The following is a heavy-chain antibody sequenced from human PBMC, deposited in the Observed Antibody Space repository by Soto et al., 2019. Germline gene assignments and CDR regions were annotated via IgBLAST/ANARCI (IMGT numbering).Heavy chain of an antibody. J-gene: IGHJ4*02. CDR2: INAGYGNT. CDR3: ARVGSSIAVRPFDY. CDR1: GYTFADYA. V-gene: IGHV1-3*01. Sequence: GASVKVSCKASGYTFADYAMHWVRQAPGQRLEWMGWINAGYGNTKYSQKFQGRVTITRDTSASTAYMELSSLRSEDTAVYYCARVGSSIAVRPFDYWGQGTLVTVSS. D-gene: IGHD6-6*01.